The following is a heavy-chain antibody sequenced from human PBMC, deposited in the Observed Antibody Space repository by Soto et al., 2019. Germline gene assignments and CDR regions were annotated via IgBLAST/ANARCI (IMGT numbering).Heavy chain of an antibody. CDR1: GFTFSSDS. V-gene: IGHV3-21*04. CDR2: ISSSSSYI. CDR3: ARDKPGYSDGYGLGY. J-gene: IGHJ4*02. Sequence: EVQLVESGGGLVKPGGSLRLSCAASGFTFSSDSMNWVRQAPGKGLEWVSSISSSSSYIYYADSVKGRFTISRDNAKNSLYLQMNSRRAGDTDVYYCARDKPGYSDGYGLGYWGQGDLVTV. D-gene: IGHD5-18*01.